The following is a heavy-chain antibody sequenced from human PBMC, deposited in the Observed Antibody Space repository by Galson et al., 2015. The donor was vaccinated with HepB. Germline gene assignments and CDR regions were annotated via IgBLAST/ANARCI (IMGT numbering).Heavy chain of an antibody. Sequence: SLRLSCAASGFTFSDCYMSWIRQAPGKGLEWVSYISSSGSTIYYADSVKGRFTISRDNAKNSLYLQMNSLRAEDTAVYYCARDARYCSGGSCYPEFYFDYWGQGTLVTDSS. D-gene: IGHD2-15*01. CDR1: GFTFSDCY. V-gene: IGHV3-11*01. CDR3: ARDARYCSGGSCYPEFYFDY. J-gene: IGHJ4*02. CDR2: ISSSGSTI.